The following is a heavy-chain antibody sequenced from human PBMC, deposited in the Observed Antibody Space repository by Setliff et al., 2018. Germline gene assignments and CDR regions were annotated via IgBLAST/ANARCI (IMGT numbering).Heavy chain of an antibody. CDR1: GDSIRNYH. V-gene: IGHV4-4*08. J-gene: IGHJ6*03. CDR2: IYTTGTT. D-gene: IGHD2-8*01. Sequence: PSETLSLTCSVSGDSIRNYHWSWFRQPPGSRLEWIGYIYTTGTTNYNPSLKSRVTISVDTSKNQFSLKLSAVTAADTAVYFCAREDGPNYYYYYMDIWGKGTTVTVSS. CDR3: AREDGPNYYYYYMDI.